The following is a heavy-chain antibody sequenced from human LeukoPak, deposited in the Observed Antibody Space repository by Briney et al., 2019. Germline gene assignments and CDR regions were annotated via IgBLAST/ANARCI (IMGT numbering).Heavy chain of an antibody. V-gene: IGHV3-23*01. CDR1: GFTFSSYG. Sequence: GGSLRLSCAASGFTFSSYGMSWVRQAPGKGLEWVSAISGSGGSTYYADSVKGRSTISRDNAKSSLYLQMNSLRAEDTAVYYCARDYYYGSVDYWGQGTPVTASS. D-gene: IGHD3-10*01. CDR3: ARDYYYGSVDY. CDR2: ISGSGGST. J-gene: IGHJ4*02.